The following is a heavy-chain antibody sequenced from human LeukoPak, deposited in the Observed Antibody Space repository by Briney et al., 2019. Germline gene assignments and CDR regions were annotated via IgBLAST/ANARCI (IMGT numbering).Heavy chain of an antibody. V-gene: IGHV3-53*01. J-gene: IGHJ4*02. D-gene: IGHD5-24*01. Sequence: GGSLRLSCAASGFTVSSNYTSWVRQAPGKGLEWVSVIYSGGSTYYADSVKGRFTISRDNSKNTLYLQMNSLRAEDTAVYYCARDDRDGYNWGYFDYWGQGTLVTVSS. CDR3: ARDDRDGYNWGYFDY. CDR1: GFTVSSNY. CDR2: IYSGGST.